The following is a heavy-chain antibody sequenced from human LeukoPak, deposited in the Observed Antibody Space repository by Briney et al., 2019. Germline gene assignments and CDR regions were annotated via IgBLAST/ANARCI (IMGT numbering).Heavy chain of an antibody. CDR1: GVSISSFY. J-gene: IGHJ3*02. CDR2: IDSSGST. CDR3: ARDQDGEDYGNAFNI. V-gene: IGHV4-4*07. Sequence: PSETLSLTCTVSGVSISSFYWMWIRQPAGKGLEWIGRIDSSGSTNYNPSLKSGLTMSIDTSKNQFSLKLNSVTAADTAVYYCARDQDGEDYGNAFNIWGQGTLVTVFS. D-gene: IGHD4-17*01.